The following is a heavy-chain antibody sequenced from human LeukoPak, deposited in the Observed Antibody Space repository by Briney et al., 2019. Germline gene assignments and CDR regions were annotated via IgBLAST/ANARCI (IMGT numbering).Heavy chain of an antibody. V-gene: IGHV3-7*01. CDR1: GLSFGRYW. J-gene: IGHJ5*02. CDR3: ASTNWFDP. CDR2: IKEDGSEK. Sequence: GGSLRLSCAASGLSFGRYWMNWVRQAPGKGLEWVADIKEDGSEKYYVDSVKGRFTISRDNAKNSLYLQMNSLRAEDTAVYYCASTNWFDPWGQGTLVTVSS.